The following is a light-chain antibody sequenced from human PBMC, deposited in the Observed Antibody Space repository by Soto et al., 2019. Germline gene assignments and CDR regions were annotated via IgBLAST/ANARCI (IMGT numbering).Light chain of an antibody. CDR2: SNN. J-gene: IGLJ2*01. CDR3: AAWDDSLNAVV. V-gene: IGLV1-44*01. CDR1: SSNIGRNT. Sequence: QSVLTQPPSASGTPGQRVTISCSGSSSNIGRNTVNWYQQLPGTAPKLLIYSNNQRASGVPDRFSGSKSGTSASLAISGLQSEDEADYYCAAWDDSLNAVVFGGGTKVTVL.